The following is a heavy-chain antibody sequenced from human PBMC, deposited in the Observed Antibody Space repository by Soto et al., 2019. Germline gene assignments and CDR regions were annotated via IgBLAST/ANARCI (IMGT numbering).Heavy chain of an antibody. CDR1: GFTFSNYA. Sequence: LRLSCSASGFTFSNYAMTWVRQAPGKGLEWVSGVSGGGGSTNYADSVKGRFTISRDNSKNTLYLQMGSLSAEDSAVYYCAKDRGSYGDYQDCWGQGILVTVSS. CDR3: AKDRGSYGDYQDC. CDR2: VSGGGGST. J-gene: IGHJ4*02. D-gene: IGHD4-17*01. V-gene: IGHV3-23*01.